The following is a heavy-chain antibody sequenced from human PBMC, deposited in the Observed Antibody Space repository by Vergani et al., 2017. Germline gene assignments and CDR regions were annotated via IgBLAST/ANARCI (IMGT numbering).Heavy chain of an antibody. Sequence: QVQLVQSGAEVKKPGASVKVSCKASGYTFTGYYMHWVRQAPGQGLEWMGWINPNSGGTNYAQKLQGRVTMTRDTSISTAYMELSRLRSDDTAVYYCARAGRDGYNSAAFDIWGQGTMVTVSS. V-gene: IGHV1-2*02. J-gene: IGHJ3*02. CDR2: INPNSGGT. CDR1: GYTFTGYY. CDR3: ARAGRDGYNSAAFDI. D-gene: IGHD5-24*01.